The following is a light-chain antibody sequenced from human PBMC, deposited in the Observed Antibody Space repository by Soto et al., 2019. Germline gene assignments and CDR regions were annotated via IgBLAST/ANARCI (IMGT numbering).Light chain of an antibody. CDR3: GTCDSSPSAVV. Sequence: QSVLTQPPSVSAAPGQPVTISCSGSTSHVGYNYVSWYQQFPGTAPKLLIYDNNKRPSGIPDRFSGSKSGTSATLGITGLQTGDEADYYCGTCDSSPSAVVFGGGTKLTVL. CDR1: TSHVGYNY. CDR2: DNN. V-gene: IGLV1-51*01. J-gene: IGLJ2*01.